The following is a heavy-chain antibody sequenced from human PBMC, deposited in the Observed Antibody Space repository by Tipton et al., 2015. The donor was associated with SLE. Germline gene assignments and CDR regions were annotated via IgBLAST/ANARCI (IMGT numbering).Heavy chain of an antibody. Sequence: TLSLTCTVSGASISSSNYYWGWIRQPPGGRLGWIGTIYNSGYTFYNPSLKSRVTISVDSSKNQFSLKLNSVTAADTAVYYCARSTGNPLPFDLWGQGTLVSVSS. V-gene: IGHV4-39*07. J-gene: IGHJ4*02. CDR2: IYNSGYT. CDR1: GASISSSNYY. CDR3: ARSTGNPLPFDL. D-gene: IGHD5/OR15-5a*01.